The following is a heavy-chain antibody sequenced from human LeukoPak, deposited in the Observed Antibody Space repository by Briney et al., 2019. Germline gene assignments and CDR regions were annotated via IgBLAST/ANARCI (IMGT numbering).Heavy chain of an antibody. D-gene: IGHD6-19*01. V-gene: IGHV4-34*01. Sequence: SETLSLTCAVYGGSLSGYYWSWIRQPPGKGLEWIGEINHSGSTNYNPSLKSRVTISVDTSKNQFSLKLSSVTAADTAVYYCARCSDPYSSGWDWGQGTLVTVSS. CDR2: INHSGST. J-gene: IGHJ4*02. CDR1: GGSLSGYY. CDR3: ARCSDPYSSGWD.